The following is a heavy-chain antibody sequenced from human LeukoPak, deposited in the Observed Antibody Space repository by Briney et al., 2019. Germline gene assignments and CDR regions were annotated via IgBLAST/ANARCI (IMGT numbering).Heavy chain of an antibody. CDR1: EFIFSTYA. V-gene: IGHV3-30*04. Sequence: VGSLRLSCAASEFIFSTYAMHWVGPAPGKGLEWVAVISSDGDNEYYADSVKGRFTISRDNSKSTLYLQMNSLRPEDTAVFYCARAYGYGYALDYWGQGTLVTVSS. CDR3: ARAYGYGYALDY. J-gene: IGHJ4*02. D-gene: IGHD5-18*01. CDR2: ISSDGDNE.